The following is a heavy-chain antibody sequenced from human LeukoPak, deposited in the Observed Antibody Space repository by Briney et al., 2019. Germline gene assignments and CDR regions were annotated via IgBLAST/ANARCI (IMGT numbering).Heavy chain of an antibody. Sequence: SETLSLTCTVSGTSITSYYWNWIRQAPGQGPEWIGYGHYSGDTKHNPPLKSRVTISVDTSKNQFSLRLSSVTAADTAVYFCAKWASDNRAFDLWGQGTLVTVSS. J-gene: IGHJ4*02. D-gene: IGHD2-8*01. CDR2: GHYSGDT. V-gene: IGHV4-59*08. CDR1: GTSITSYY. CDR3: AKWASDNRAFDL.